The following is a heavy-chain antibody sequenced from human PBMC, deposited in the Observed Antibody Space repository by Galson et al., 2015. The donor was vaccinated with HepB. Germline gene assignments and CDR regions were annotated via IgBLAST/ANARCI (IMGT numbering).Heavy chain of an antibody. Sequence: SVKVSCKASGYTFTDYGFGWVRHAPGQGLEWMGWISAHDGDTNFAQKLQDRVTMITDTSTSTAFLELRSLTSDDSAVYYCARGLSRHGFDYWGQGTPVTVSS. J-gene: IGHJ4*02. V-gene: IGHV1-18*01. D-gene: IGHD3-16*02. CDR3: ARGLSRHGFDY. CDR1: GYTFTDYG. CDR2: ISAHDGDT.